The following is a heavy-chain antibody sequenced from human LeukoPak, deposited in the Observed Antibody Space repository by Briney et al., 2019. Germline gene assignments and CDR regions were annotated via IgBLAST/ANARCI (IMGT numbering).Heavy chain of an antibody. D-gene: IGHD3-3*01. CDR3: ASSEKDEVLRFLEWSPGFDY. J-gene: IGHJ4*02. CDR1: GGSISSGDYY. Sequence: SQTLSLTCTVSGGSISSGDYYWSWIRQPPGKGLEWIGYIYYSGSTSYNPSLKSQVTILVDTSKNQFSLKLSSMTAADTAVYYCASSEKDEVLRFLEWSPGFDYWGQGTLVTVSS. CDR2: IYYSGST. V-gene: IGHV4-30-4*08.